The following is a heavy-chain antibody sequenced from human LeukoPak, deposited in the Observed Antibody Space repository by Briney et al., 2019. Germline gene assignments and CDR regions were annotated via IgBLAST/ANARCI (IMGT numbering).Heavy chain of an antibody. Sequence: PGGSLRLSCAACGFTVTSNYMTWVRQAPGKGLEWVSVISSGGNTYYADSVKGRFTISRDNSKNTVYLQMSGLRAEDTAVYYCAREVRGYYFDYWGQGTLVTASS. CDR1: GFTVTSNY. J-gene: IGHJ4*02. CDR2: ISSGGNT. V-gene: IGHV3-53*01. CDR3: AREVRGYYFDY. D-gene: IGHD5-12*01.